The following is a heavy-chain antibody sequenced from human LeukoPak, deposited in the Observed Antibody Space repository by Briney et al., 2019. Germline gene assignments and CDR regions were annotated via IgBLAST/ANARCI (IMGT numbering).Heavy chain of an antibody. CDR3: ARQAHWSGYYSTGYYYYYMDV. CDR1: GYTFTSYY. V-gene: IGHV1-46*01. J-gene: IGHJ6*03. Sequence: WASVKVSCKASGYTFTSYYMHWVRQAPGQGLEWMGIINPSGGSTSYAQKFQGRVTMTRDTSTSTVYMELSSLRSEDTAVYYCARQAHWSGYYSTGYYYYYMDVWGQGTTATVSS. CDR2: INPSGGST. D-gene: IGHD3-3*01.